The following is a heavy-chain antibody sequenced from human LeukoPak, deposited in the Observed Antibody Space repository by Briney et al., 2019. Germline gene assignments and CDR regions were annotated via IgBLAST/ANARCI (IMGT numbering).Heavy chain of an antibody. Sequence: ASVKVSCKASGYTFTIYAMNWVRQAPGQRLEWMGWINAGNGNTKYSQKFQGRATITRDTSASTVYMELSSLRSEDTAVYYCAREITMVRGVIFYGMDVWGQGTTVTVSS. CDR3: AREITMVRGVIFYGMDV. D-gene: IGHD3-10*01. CDR1: GYTFTIYA. V-gene: IGHV1-3*01. J-gene: IGHJ6*02. CDR2: INAGNGNT.